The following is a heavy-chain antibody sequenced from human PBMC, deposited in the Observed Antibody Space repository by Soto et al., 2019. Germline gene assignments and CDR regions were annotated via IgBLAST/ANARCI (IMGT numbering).Heavy chain of an antibody. J-gene: IGHJ5*02. Sequence: SATLPLTCDFSGASLSVHYLSLLRHPPGKGLEWIGRIYATGSSDYNPSLKSRITISVDMSKKQFSLTLRSVTAADTAMYYCVRDGTKNLRDWFDPWGQGILVTVSS. V-gene: IGHV4-4*07. D-gene: IGHD1-1*01. CDR1: GASLSVHY. CDR2: IYATGSS. CDR3: VRDGTKNLRDWFDP.